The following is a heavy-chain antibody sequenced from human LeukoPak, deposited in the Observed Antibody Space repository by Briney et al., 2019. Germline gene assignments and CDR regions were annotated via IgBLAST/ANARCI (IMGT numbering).Heavy chain of an antibody. CDR2: IKGDESST. Sequence: GGSLRLSCAASGFTFSSYWIHWVRQAPGKGLVWVSRIKGDESSTNYADSVKGRFTISRDNSKNTLYLQMNSLRAEDTAVYYCAKDGPVHYDFWSGYRSDYMDVWGKGTTVTVSS. D-gene: IGHD3-3*01. V-gene: IGHV3-74*01. J-gene: IGHJ6*03. CDR3: AKDGPVHYDFWSGYRSDYMDV. CDR1: GFTFSSYW.